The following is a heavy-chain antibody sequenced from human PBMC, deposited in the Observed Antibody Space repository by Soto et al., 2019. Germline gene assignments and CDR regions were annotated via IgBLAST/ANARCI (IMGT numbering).Heavy chain of an antibody. CDR1: GGSISSYY. J-gene: IGHJ4*02. Sequence: SETLSLTCTVSGGSISSYYWSWIRQPPGKGLEWIGYIYYSGSTNYNPSLKSRVTISVDTSKNQFSLKLSSVTAADTAVYYCARDPYYYGSGSSHWGQGTLVTVSS. CDR2: IYYSGST. D-gene: IGHD3-10*01. CDR3: ARDPYYYGSGSSH. V-gene: IGHV4-59*12.